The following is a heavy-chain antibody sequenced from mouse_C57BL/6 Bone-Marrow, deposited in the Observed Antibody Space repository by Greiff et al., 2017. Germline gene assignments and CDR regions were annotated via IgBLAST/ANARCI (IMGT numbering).Heavy chain of an antibody. CDR3: ARNYYGSSYSHWYFDV. Sequence: VQLQQSGPGLVAPSQSLSITCTVSGFSLTSYAISWVRQPPGKGLEWLGVIWTGGGTNYNSALKSRLSISKDNSKSQVFLKMNSLQTDDTARYYCARNYYGSSYSHWYFDVWGTGTTVTVSS. CDR1: GFSLTSYA. CDR2: IWTGGGT. J-gene: IGHJ1*03. V-gene: IGHV2-9-1*01. D-gene: IGHD1-1*01.